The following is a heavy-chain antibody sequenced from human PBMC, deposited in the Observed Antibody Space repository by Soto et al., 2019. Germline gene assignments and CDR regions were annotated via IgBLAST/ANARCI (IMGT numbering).Heavy chain of an antibody. CDR2: IYYSGST. CDR1: GGSVNNANYF. Sequence: QVRLEESGPGLVKPSETLSLICIVSGGSVNNANYFWNWIRHHPENGLEWLGYIYYSGSTRYNPSFKTRATLSIDTSNNQFSLRLNSVTVADTAVYFCARDADYGGSRGGMDVWGRWTTVTVSS. CDR3: ARDADYGGSRGGMDV. D-gene: IGHD4-17*01. J-gene: IGHJ6*02. V-gene: IGHV4-31*03.